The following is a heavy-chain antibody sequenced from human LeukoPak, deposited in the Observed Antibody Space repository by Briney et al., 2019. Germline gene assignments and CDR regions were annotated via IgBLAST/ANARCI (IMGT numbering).Heavy chain of an antibody. Sequence: SETLSLTCTVSGYSISSGYYWGWIRQPPGKGLEWIGSIYHSGSTYYNPSLKSRVTISVDTSKNQFSLKLSSVTAADTAVYYCARGRIAAAATPYYFDYWGQGTLVTVSS. CDR2: IYHSGST. J-gene: IGHJ4*02. CDR3: ARGRIAAAATPYYFDY. V-gene: IGHV4-38-2*02. CDR1: GYSISSGYY. D-gene: IGHD6-13*01.